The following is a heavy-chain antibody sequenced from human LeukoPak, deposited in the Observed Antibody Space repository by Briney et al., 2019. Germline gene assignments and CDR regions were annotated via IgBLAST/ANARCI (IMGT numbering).Heavy chain of an antibody. CDR1: GFTFSSYW. CDR3: ARDAQQLVPLGIDY. Sequence: GGSLRLSCAASGFTFSSYWMHWVRQAPGEGLVWVSRINSDGSSTSYADSVKGRFTISRDNAKNTLYLQMNSLRAEDTAVYYCARDAQQLVPLGIDYWGQGTLVTVSS. J-gene: IGHJ4*02. V-gene: IGHV3-74*01. D-gene: IGHD6-13*01. CDR2: INSDGSST.